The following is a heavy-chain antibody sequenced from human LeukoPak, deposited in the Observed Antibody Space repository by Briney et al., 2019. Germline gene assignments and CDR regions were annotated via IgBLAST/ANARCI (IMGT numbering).Heavy chain of an antibody. CDR3: ASSFPYYYDSSGYYSLDY. J-gene: IGHJ4*02. CDR1: GGTFSSYA. Sequence: SVKVSCKASGGTFSSYAISWVRQAPGQGLEWVGGIIPIFGTANYAQKFQGRVTIPTDESTSTAYMELSSLRSEDTAVYYCASSFPYYYDSSGYYSLDYWGQGTLVTVSS. D-gene: IGHD3-22*01. CDR2: IIPIFGTA. V-gene: IGHV1-69*05.